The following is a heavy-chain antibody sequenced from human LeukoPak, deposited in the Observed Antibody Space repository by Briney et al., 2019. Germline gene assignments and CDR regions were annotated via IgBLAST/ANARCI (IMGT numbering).Heavy chain of an antibody. CDR1: GGSISSSSYY. Sequence: SETLSLTCTVSGGSISSSSYYWGWIRQPPGKGLEWIGSIYYSGSTYYKPSLKSRVTISVDTSKNQFSLKLSSVTAADTAVYYCARRVMSSSSYFDYWGQGTLVTVSS. V-gene: IGHV4-39*01. D-gene: IGHD6-6*01. CDR3: ARRVMSSSSYFDY. J-gene: IGHJ4*02. CDR2: IYYSGST.